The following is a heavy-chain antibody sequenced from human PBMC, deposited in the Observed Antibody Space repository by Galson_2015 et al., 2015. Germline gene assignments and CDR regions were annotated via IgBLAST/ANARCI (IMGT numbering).Heavy chain of an antibody. Sequence: SLRLSCAASEFTFSNYWMTWVRQGPGKGLELVAHIRPDGSDKYHVDSAKGRFTISRDNARNSLYLQMNSLRTEDMAVYYCARNSAWTFDIWGQGTIVTVSS. D-gene: IGHD1-1*01. CDR2: IRPDGSDK. CDR1: EFTFSNYW. CDR3: ARNSAWTFDI. V-gene: IGHV3-7*01. J-gene: IGHJ3*02.